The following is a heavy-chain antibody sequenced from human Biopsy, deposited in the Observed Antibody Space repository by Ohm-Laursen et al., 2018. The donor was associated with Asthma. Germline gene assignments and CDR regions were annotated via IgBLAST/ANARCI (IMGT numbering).Heavy chain of an antibody. CDR1: GGSISSYY. V-gene: IGHV4-59*01. J-gene: IGHJ5*02. Sequence: TLSLTCTVSGGSISSYYWSWIRQPPRKGLEWIGYIYYSGSTNYNPSLKSRVTISVDTSKNQFSLKLSSVTAADTAVYYCARGRITMIGGWFDPWGQGTLVTVSS. CDR3: ARGRITMIGGWFDP. CDR2: IYYSGST. D-gene: IGHD3-22*01.